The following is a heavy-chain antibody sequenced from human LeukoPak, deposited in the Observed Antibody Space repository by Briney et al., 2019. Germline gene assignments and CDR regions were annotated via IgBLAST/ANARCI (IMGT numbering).Heavy chain of an antibody. V-gene: IGHV4-34*01. D-gene: IGHD6-19*01. J-gene: IGHJ6*03. CDR3: ARGQGSGWLKRYYYYMDV. CDR1: GGSFSGYY. CDR2: INHSGST. Sequence: SETLSLTCAVYGGSFSGYYWSWIRQPPGKGLEWIGEINHSGSTNYNPSLKSRVTISVGTSKNQFSLKLSSVTAADTAVYYCARGQGSGWLKRYYYYMDVWGKGTTVTISS.